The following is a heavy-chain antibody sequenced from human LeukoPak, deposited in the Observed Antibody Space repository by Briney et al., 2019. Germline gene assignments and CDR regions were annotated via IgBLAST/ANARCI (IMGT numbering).Heavy chain of an antibody. J-gene: IGHJ5*02. CDR2: INPNSGGT. Sequence: HWASVKVSCKASGYTFTGYYMHWVRQAPGQGLEWMGWINPNSGGTNYAQKFQGRVTMTRDTSISTAYMDLSRLRSDDTAVYYCVRGYCSSTTCYPAGWFDPWGQGTLVTVSS. CDR1: GYTFTGYY. D-gene: IGHD2-2*01. CDR3: VRGYCSSTTCYPAGWFDP. V-gene: IGHV1-2*02.